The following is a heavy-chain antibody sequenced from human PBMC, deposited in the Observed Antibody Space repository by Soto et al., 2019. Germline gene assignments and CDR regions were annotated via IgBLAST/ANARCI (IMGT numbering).Heavy chain of an antibody. CDR1: GFTFSDYY. V-gene: IGHV3-72*01. Sequence: EVQLVESGGGLVQPGGSLRLSCAASGFTFSDYYMDWVRQLPGKGLEWVGRTRNKANSYTSAYAPSVKGRFTISRHDSEDSMFLQLNSLKTEDTAVYYCARDTGGSSDCWGQGALVTVSS. CDR2: TRNKANSYTS. D-gene: IGHD1-26*01. CDR3: ARDTGGSSDC. J-gene: IGHJ4*02.